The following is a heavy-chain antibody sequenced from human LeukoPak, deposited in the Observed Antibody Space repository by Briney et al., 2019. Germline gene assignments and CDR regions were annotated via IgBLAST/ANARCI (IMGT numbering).Heavy chain of an antibody. CDR1: GGSISSYY. V-gene: IGHV4-4*07. D-gene: IGHD3-16*01. J-gene: IGHJ3*02. Sequence: SETLSLTCTVSGGSISSYYWSWIRQPAGKGLEWIGRIYTSGSTNYNPSLKSRVTMSVDTSKNQFSLKLSSVTAADTAVYYCARSPVTWTRRALDIWGQGTMVTVSS. CDR2: IYTSGST. CDR3: ARSPVTWTRRALDI.